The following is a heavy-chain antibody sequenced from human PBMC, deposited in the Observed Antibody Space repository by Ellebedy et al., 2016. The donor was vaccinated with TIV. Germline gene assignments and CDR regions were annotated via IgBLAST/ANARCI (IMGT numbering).Heavy chain of an antibody. CDR1: GFTVSSNY. V-gene: IGHV3-66*01. CDR2: IYSGGST. CDR3: ARVDYGLAFHI. Sequence: GESLKISCATSGFTVSSNYMSWVRQAPGKGLEWVSVIYSGGSTYYADSVKGRFTISRDTSKNTLHLQMNSLRADDTAIYYCARVDYGLAFHIWGQGTMVTVSS. J-gene: IGHJ3*02. D-gene: IGHD3-16*01.